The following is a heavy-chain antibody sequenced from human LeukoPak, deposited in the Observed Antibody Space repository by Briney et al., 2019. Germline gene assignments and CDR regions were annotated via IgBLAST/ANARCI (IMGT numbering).Heavy chain of an antibody. CDR3: ANEEVPNDY. J-gene: IGHJ4*02. V-gene: IGHV3-23*01. CDR2: ISIGGDIT. D-gene: IGHD4/OR15-4a*01. Sequence: GGSLRLSCAVSGFTFSSHAMTWVRQAPGKGLEWVSGISIGGDITYYADSVQGRFIISRDNSKNTVYLQMNSLRVEDTAVYYCANEEVPNDYWGQGTLVTVSS. CDR1: GFTFSSHA.